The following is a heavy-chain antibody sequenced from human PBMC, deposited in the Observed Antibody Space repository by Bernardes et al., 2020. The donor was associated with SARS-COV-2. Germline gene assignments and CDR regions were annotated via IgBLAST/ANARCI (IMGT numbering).Heavy chain of an antibody. Sequence: ASVKVSCKASGYSFTNYGISWVRQAPGQGLEWMGWISAYNGKINYAQKFQGRVTMTTDTSTSTAYMELRSLRSDDTAMYYCARDLGDVEATIYYYGMDVWSQGTTVTVSS. J-gene: IGHJ6*02. CDR2: ISAYNGKI. V-gene: IGHV1-18*01. D-gene: IGHD5-12*01. CDR3: ARDLGDVEATIYYYGMDV. CDR1: GYSFTNYG.